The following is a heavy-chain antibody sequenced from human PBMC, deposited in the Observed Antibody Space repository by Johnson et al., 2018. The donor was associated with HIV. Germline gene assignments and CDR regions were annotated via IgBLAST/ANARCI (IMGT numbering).Heavy chain of an antibody. CDR1: GFTFSVYD. CDR3: ARGGKGWLQHAFDI. Sequence: VQLVESGGGLVQPGGSLRLSCTASGFTFSVYDMHWVRQATGKGLEWVSAVGNDGDTYYSGSVKGRFAVSRENAKNTLYGQMNRVRAEDTAMYYCARGGKGWLQHAFDIWGQGTMVTVSS. D-gene: IGHD5-24*01. J-gene: IGHJ3*02. CDR2: VGNDGDT. V-gene: IGHV3-13*01.